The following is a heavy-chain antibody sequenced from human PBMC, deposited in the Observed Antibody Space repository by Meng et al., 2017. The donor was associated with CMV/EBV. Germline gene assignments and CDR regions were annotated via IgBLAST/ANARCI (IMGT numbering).Heavy chain of an antibody. CDR3: ARVVEEITIFGVVTSNWFDP. CDR1: GGSISSSSYY. J-gene: IGHJ5*02. CDR2: IYYSGST. V-gene: IGHV4-39*07. Sequence: GSLRLSCTVSGGSISSSSYYWGWIRQPPGKGLEWIGSIYYSGSTYYNPSLKSRVTISVDTSKNQFSLKLSSVTAADTAVYYCARVVEEITIFGVVTSNWFDPWGQGTLVTVS. D-gene: IGHD3-3*01.